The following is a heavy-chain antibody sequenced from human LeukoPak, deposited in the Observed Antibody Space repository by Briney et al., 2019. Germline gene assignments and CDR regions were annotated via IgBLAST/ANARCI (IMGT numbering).Heavy chain of an antibody. J-gene: IGHJ4*02. CDR3: ARPQKRYDSSGYYYFDY. V-gene: IGHV1-46*01. CDR2: INPSGGST. D-gene: IGHD3-22*01. Sequence: DSVKVSCKASGYTFTNYFMHWVRQAPGQGLEWMGIINPSGGSTSYAQKFQGRVTMTSDTSTTTLYMELSSLRSEDTAVYYCARPQKRYDSSGYYYFDYWGQGTLVTVSS. CDR1: GYTFTNYF.